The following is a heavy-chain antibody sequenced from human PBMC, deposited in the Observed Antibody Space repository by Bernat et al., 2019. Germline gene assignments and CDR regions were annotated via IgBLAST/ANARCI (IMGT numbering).Heavy chain of an antibody. Sequence: QVQLQESGPGLVKPSGTLSLTCAVSGGSISDNWWSWVRQSPDQGLEWIGEIHHSGSTNYNPSLKSRVTISVDKSKNQFSLKLSSVTAADTAVYYCARAVTMVQGRYYYMDVWGKGTTVTVSS. CDR3: ARAVTMVQGRYYYMDV. CDR2: IHHSGST. J-gene: IGHJ6*03. D-gene: IGHD3-10*01. V-gene: IGHV4-4*02. CDR1: GGSISDNW.